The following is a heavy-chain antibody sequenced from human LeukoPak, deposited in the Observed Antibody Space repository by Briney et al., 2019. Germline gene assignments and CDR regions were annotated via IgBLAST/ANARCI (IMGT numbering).Heavy chain of an antibody. CDR1: GFTFSNYA. CDR2: ISHSGGTT. J-gene: IGHJ3*02. V-gene: IGHV3-23*01. Sequence: PGGSLRLSCAASGFTFSNYAMSWVRQAPGKGPEWVSAISHSGGTTYYADSVKGRFTITRDNSKNTLYLQMNSLRAEDTGVYYCAKANVKYCSGGSCFDAFDIWGQGTMVTVSS. D-gene: IGHD2-15*01. CDR3: AKANVKYCSGGSCFDAFDI.